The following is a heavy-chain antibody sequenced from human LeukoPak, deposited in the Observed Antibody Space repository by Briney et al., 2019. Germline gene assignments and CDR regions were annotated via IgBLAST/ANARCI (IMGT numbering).Heavy chain of an antibody. J-gene: IGHJ4*02. CDR2: IYTSGST. V-gene: IGHV4-4*09. CDR3: ARHRSQELRYFDY. CDR1: GGSISGYY. Sequence: PSETLSLTCTVSGGSISGYYWSWIRQPPGKGLEWIGYIYTSGSTNYNPSLKSRVTISVDTSKNQFSLKLSSVTAADTAVYYCARHRSQELRYFDYWGQGTLVTVSS. D-gene: IGHD3-10*01.